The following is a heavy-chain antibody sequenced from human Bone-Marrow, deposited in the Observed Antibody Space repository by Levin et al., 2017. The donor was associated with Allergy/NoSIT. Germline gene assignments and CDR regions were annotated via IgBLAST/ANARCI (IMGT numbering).Heavy chain of an antibody. CDR2: VYYSGNT. Sequence: SETLSLTCTVSGASVSRGTYYWSWIRQPPGTGLEWIGYVYYSGNTKYNPSLKSRVTISVDTSKSQFSLKLSSVTAADTAVYYCAREGNGYFYDSSGYYYYGMDVWGQGTTVTVSS. CDR3: AREGNGYFYDSSGYYYYGMDV. V-gene: IGHV4-61*01. D-gene: IGHD3-22*01. J-gene: IGHJ6*02. CDR1: GASVSRGTYY.